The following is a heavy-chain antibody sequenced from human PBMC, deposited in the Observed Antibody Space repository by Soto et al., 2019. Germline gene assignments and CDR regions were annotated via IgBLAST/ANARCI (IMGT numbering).Heavy chain of an antibody. CDR1: EFTFSDYA. V-gene: IGHV3-30-3*01. Sequence: QVQLVESGGGVVQPGRSLRLSCAASEFTFSDYAMHWVRQAPGKGLEWVAVISDDGDKVFYADSMKDRLTISRDNSKSTLFLQLTSLGPEDTALYYCARAHYHDSSGPSGHAFDIWGQGTLVTVSS. J-gene: IGHJ3*02. CDR3: ARAHYHDSSGPSGHAFDI. D-gene: IGHD3-22*01. CDR2: ISDDGDKV.